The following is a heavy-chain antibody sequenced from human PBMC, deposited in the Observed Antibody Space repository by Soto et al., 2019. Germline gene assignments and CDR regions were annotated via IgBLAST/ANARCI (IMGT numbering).Heavy chain of an antibody. D-gene: IGHD3-3*01. J-gene: IGHJ6*02. CDR2: ISSSSRYI. CDR3: ARERSGYYRSSYYCYDMDV. CDR1: GFTFSSYS. V-gene: IGHV3-21*01. Sequence: PGGSLRLSCTASGFTFSSYSMNWVRQAPGKGLEWVSSISSSSRYIYYADSVKGRFTTSRDNAKNSLYLQRNSWRAEDPAGYYGARERSGYYRSSYYCYDMDVWGQGTTVTVSS.